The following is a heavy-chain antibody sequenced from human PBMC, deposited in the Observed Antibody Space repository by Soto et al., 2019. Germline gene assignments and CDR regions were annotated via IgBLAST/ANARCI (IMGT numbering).Heavy chain of an antibody. CDR3: ARDSGYSYGYDYYYGMDV. V-gene: IGHV1-2*04. D-gene: IGHD5-18*01. J-gene: IGHJ6*02. Sequence: GASVKVSCKASGYTFTGYYMHWVRQAPGQGLEWMGWINPNSGGTNYAQKFQGWVTMTRDTSISTAYMELSGLRSDDTAVYYCARDSGYSYGYDYYYGMDVWGQGTTVTVS. CDR1: GYTFTGYY. CDR2: INPNSGGT.